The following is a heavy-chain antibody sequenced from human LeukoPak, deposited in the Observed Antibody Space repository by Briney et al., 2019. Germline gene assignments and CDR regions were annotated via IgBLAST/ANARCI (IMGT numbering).Heavy chain of an antibody. CDR3: AKIHYSSTSCHFDY. CDR1: GVTFSTYG. D-gene: IGHD2-2*01. J-gene: IGHJ4*02. Sequence: GGTLRLSCAVSGVTFSTYGMSWVRQAPGQGLEWVSGISATGDSTYNADSVKGRFTISRDNSKSTLYLQMNSLRAEDTALYYCAKIHYSSTSCHFDYWGQGTLVTVSS. CDR2: ISATGDST. V-gene: IGHV3-23*01.